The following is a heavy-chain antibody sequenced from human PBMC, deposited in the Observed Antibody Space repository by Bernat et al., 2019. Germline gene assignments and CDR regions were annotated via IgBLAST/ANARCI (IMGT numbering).Heavy chain of an antibody. V-gene: IGHV3-11*05. CDR3: ARARNIMITFGGVML. D-gene: IGHD3-16*01. J-gene: IGHJ4*02. CDR1: GFTFSDYY. CDR2: ISSSSSYT. Sequence: QVQLMESGGGLVKPGGSLRLSCAASGFTFSDYYMSWIRQAPGKGLEWVSYISSSSSYTNYADFVKGRFTISRDNAKNSLYLQMNSLRAEDTAVYYCARARNIMITFGGVMLWGQGTLVTVSS.